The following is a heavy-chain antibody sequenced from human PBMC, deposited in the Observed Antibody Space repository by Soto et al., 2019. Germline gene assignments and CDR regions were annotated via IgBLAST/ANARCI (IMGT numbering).Heavy chain of an antibody. CDR2: IYISGNT. CDR3: MRGERFSDWFDP. V-gene: IGHV4-4*07. CDR1: GGTISGYY. D-gene: IGHD3-3*01. J-gene: IGHJ5*02. Sequence: SDTLSLTCSVSGGTISGYYWTWIRQPAGKELEWIGRIYISGNTKYNPSLHIRVTMSLDTSNNQFCLRLTSVIAADTAVYYCMRGERFSDWFDPWGQGTLVTVSS.